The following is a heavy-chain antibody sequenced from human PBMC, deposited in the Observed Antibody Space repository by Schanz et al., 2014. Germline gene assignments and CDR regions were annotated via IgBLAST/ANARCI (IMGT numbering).Heavy chain of an antibody. V-gene: IGHV1-46*01. Sequence: QVQLVQSGAEVKKPGASVKVSCEASGYTFTSYYIHWFRQAPGQGLEWMGLINPSVGNTNYAQKFRGRVTMTRDTSTSTVYMELRSLRSEDTAVYYCAKSLESCPGGRCSRGYFDYWGQGTLVTVSS. CDR1: GYTFTSYY. CDR2: INPSVGNT. J-gene: IGHJ4*02. D-gene: IGHD2-8*02. CDR3: AKSLESCPGGRCSRGYFDY.